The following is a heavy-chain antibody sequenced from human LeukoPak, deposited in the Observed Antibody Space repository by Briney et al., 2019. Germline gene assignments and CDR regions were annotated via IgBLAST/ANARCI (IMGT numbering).Heavy chain of an antibody. V-gene: IGHV4-4*02. CDR2: IYHSGST. CDR3: ARARETEAIDY. J-gene: IGHJ4*02. Sequence: SETLSLTCAVSGGSISSSNWWSWVRQPPGKGLEWIGEIYHSGSTNYNPSLKSRVTISVDKSKNQFSLKLTSVTAADMAVYYCARARETEAIDYWSQGTLVTVSS. CDR1: GGSISSSNW.